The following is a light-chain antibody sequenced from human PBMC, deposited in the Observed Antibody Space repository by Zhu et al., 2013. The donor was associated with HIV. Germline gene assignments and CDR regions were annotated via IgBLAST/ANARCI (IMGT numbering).Light chain of an antibody. CDR2: AVS. J-gene: IGKJ2*02. V-gene: IGKV3-20*01. CDR3: QQYGSPPCT. CDR1: QTISTNY. Sequence: EIVLTQSPGILSLSPGERATLSCRASQTISTNYLAWYQQKPGQAPTLLIYAVSTRATGIPDRFSGSGSGTDFTLTISRVEPEDFAVYFCQQYGSPPCTFGQGTKLEI.